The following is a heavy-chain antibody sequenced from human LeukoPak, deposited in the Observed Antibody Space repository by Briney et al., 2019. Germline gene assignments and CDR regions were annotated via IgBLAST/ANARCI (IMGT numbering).Heavy chain of an antibody. D-gene: IGHD6-6*01. J-gene: IGHJ4*02. CDR2: ISGRGGST. CDR1: GFTFSSYA. Sequence: GGSLRLSCAASGFTFSSYAMSWVRQAPGKGLEGVSAISGRGGSTYYADSVKGRFTISRDNSKNTLYLQMNSLRAEDTAVYYCAKDAISNIAARPGDFDYWGQGTLVTVSS. V-gene: IGHV3-23*01. CDR3: AKDAISNIAARPGDFDY.